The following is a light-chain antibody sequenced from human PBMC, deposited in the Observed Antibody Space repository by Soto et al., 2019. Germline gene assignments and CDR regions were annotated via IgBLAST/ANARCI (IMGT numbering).Light chain of an antibody. V-gene: IGLV2-14*03. CDR1: SSDVGGYNY. J-gene: IGLJ1*01. CDR3: SSLTSSNTYI. CDR2: AVS. Sequence: QSALTQPASVSGSPGQSITISCTGTSSDVGGYNYVSWYQQHPGKAPQLMIYAVSNRPSGVSDRFSGSKSANTASLTISGLQAEDEADYYCSSLTSSNTYIFGTGTKVTVL.